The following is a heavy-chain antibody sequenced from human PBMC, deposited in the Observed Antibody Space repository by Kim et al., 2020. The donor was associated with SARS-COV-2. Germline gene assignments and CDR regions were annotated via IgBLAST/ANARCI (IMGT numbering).Heavy chain of an antibody. J-gene: IGHJ1*01. CDR3: ATVVFYYDAGYFKN. V-gene: IGHV3-66*01. D-gene: IGHD3-22*01. Sequence: YADAEKGRLIISRDHSKNTLYPQMNSLRAEDTAVYYCATVVFYYDAGYFKNWGQGTLVIVSS.